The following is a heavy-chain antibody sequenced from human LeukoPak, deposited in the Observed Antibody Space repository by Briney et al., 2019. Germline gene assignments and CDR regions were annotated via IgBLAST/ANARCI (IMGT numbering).Heavy chain of an antibody. CDR1: GGSISGYY. CDR3: ARENGYYEISLVDY. CDR2: VYDSGGI. D-gene: IGHD3-9*01. Sequence: PSETLSLTCTVSGGSISGYYWGWIRQPPGKGLEWIGYVYDSGGINYNPSLRSRVTISVDTSKNQFSLKLSSVTAADTAVYYCARENGYYEISLVDYWGQGTLVTVSS. J-gene: IGHJ4*02. V-gene: IGHV4-59*12.